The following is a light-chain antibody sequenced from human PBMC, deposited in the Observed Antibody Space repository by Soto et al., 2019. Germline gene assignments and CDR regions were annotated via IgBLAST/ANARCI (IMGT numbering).Light chain of an antibody. Sequence: EVVLTQSPGSLSLSPGERATLSCRASQSVMSNYLSWYQQKPGQPPRLLIYGASSRATGIPDRFSGSGSGTDFTLIISRLEPEDFAVYYCQQFGASLTWTFGQGTKVEIK. CDR3: QQFGASLTWT. CDR1: QSVMSNY. CDR2: GAS. V-gene: IGKV3-20*01. J-gene: IGKJ1*01.